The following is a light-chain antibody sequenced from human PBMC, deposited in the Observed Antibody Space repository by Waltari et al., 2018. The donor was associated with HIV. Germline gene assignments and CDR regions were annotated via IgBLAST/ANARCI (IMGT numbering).Light chain of an antibody. CDR1: SSAVGSYNL. CDR3: CSYAGSRRV. J-gene: IGLJ1*01. Sequence: QSALTQPASVSGSPGQSITIPCTGTSSAVGSYNLVSWYQQYPGKAPKLMIYEVNKPPSGISNRFSGSKSGNTASLTISGLQAEDEADYYCCSYAGSRRVFGTGTKVTVL. V-gene: IGLV2-23*02. CDR2: EVN.